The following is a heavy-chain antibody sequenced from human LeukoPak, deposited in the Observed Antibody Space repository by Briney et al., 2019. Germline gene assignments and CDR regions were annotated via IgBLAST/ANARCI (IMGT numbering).Heavy chain of an antibody. D-gene: IGHD6-6*01. CDR1: GGSISSYY. CDR2: IYTSGST. V-gene: IGHV4-4*09. J-gene: IGHJ4*02. CDR3: ARKEYSTLHFDY. Sequence: SETLSLTCTVSGGSISSYYWSWIRQPPGKGLEWIGYIYTSGSTNYNPSLKSRVTISVDTSKNQFSLQLSSVTAVDTAVYYCARKEYSTLHFDYWGQGTLVTVSS.